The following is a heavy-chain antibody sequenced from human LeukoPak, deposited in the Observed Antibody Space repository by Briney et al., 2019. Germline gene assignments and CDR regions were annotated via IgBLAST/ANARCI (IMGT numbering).Heavy chain of an antibody. J-gene: IGHJ3*02. CDR1: GGTFSSYA. D-gene: IGHD1-20*01. CDR2: IIPIFCTA. Sequence: SVKVSCKASGGTFSSYAISWVRQAPGQGLEWMGRIIPIFCTANYAQKFQGRVTITTDESTSTAYMELSSLRSEDTAVYYCARVRAYNWNDQGAFDIWGQGTMVTVSS. CDR3: ARVRAYNWNDQGAFDI. V-gene: IGHV1-69*05.